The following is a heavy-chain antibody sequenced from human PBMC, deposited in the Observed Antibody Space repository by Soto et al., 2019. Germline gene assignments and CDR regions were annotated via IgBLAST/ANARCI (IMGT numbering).Heavy chain of an antibody. Sequence: ASVKVSCKASGYTFTSYGISWVRQAPGQGLEWMGWISAYNGNTNYAQKLQGRVTMTTDTSTSTAYMELRSLRSDDTAVYYCARKWLVKRRDYYYYYGMDVWGQGTTVTVSS. D-gene: IGHD6-19*01. CDR3: ARKWLVKRRDYYYYYGMDV. J-gene: IGHJ6*02. CDR2: ISAYNGNT. V-gene: IGHV1-18*04. CDR1: GYTFTSYG.